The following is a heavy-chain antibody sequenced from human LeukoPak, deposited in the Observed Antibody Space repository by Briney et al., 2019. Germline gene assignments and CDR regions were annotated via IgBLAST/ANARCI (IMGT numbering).Heavy chain of an antibody. Sequence: GGSLRLSCAGSGFTFSDYPMTWVRQAPGKGLEWVSAISGSRGHTYYADSLRGRFTISRDNSKSTLYLQMNGLRAEDTAIFYCAKSLSTSATGTGRAFHIWGQGTRVTVSS. V-gene: IGHV3-23*01. D-gene: IGHD1-1*01. J-gene: IGHJ3*02. CDR1: GFTFSDYP. CDR2: ISGSRGHT. CDR3: AKSLSTSATGTGRAFHI.